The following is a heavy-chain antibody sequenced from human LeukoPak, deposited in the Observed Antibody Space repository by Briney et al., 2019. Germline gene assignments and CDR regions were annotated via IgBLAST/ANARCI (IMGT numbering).Heavy chain of an antibody. CDR2: INWNGGST. CDR1: GFTFDDYG. J-gene: IGHJ6*03. V-gene: IGHV3-20*04. Sequence: PGGSLRLSCAASGFTFDDYGMSWVRQAPGKGLEWVSGINWNGGSTGYADSVKGRFTISRDNAKNSLYLQMNSLRAEDTALYYCARVKRSGGGRGYSYGSYYSYMDVGGKGTTVTV. D-gene: IGHD5-18*01. CDR3: ARVKRSGGGRGYSYGSYYSYMDV.